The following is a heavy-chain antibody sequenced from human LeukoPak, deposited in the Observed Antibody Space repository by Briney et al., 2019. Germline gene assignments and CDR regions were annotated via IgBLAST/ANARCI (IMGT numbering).Heavy chain of an antibody. CDR3: ARIGYYGSGSYYNYYYYGMDV. D-gene: IGHD3-10*01. CDR1: GGSFSGYY. Sequence: PSETLSLTCAVYGGSFSGYYWSWIRQPPGKGLEWIGEINHSGSTNYNPSLKSRVTISVDTSKNQFSLKLSSVTAADTAVYYCARIGYYGSGSYYNYYYYGMDVRGKGTTVTVSS. CDR2: INHSGST. V-gene: IGHV4-34*01. J-gene: IGHJ6*04.